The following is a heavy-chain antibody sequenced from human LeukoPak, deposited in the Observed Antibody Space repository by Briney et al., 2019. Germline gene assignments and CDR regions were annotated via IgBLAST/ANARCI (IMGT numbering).Heavy chain of an antibody. J-gene: IGHJ3*02. CDR3: ARSYYGGNSEDAFDI. V-gene: IGHV3-23*01. D-gene: IGHD4-23*01. Sequence: GGSLRLSCAASGFTFSSYAMSWVRQAPGKGLEWVSAISGSGGSTYYADSVKGRFTISRDNSKNTLYLQMNSLRAEDTAVYYCARSYYGGNSEDAFDIWGQGTMVTVSS. CDR1: GFTFSSYA. CDR2: ISGSGGST.